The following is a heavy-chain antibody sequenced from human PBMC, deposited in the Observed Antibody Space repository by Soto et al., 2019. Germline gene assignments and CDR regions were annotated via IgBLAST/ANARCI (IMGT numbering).Heavy chain of an antibody. CDR1: GFTFRTYW. CDR2: INQDGSEK. D-gene: IGHD5-18*01. CDR3: ARDGSTSWYSYDYHGMDV. J-gene: IGHJ6*02. V-gene: IGHV3-7*03. Sequence: EVQLVESGGGLVQPGGSLRLSCGASGFTFRTYWLSWVRQVPGNGLEWVANINQDGSEKNYVDSVKGRFTISRDNAKNSLYLQMSSLRAEDTALYYCARDGSTSWYSYDYHGMDVWGQGTTVTVSS.